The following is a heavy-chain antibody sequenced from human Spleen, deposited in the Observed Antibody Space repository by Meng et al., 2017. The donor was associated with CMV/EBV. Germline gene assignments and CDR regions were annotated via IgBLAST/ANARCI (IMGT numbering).Heavy chain of an antibody. Sequence: AEYTFTGHYTHWVRQAPGQGLEWMGWINPSTGDTRYAQKFQGRVTVTRDTSISTAYMELNSLRSDDTAVYYCARGSPMGVTIGVDYWGQGTLVTVSS. CDR2: INPSTGDT. D-gene: IGHD1-26*01. J-gene: IGHJ4*02. CDR1: EYTFTGHY. CDR3: ARGSPMGVTIGVDY. V-gene: IGHV1-2*02.